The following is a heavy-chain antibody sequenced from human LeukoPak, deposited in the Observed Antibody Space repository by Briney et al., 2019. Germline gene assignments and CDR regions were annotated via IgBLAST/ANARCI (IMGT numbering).Heavy chain of an antibody. Sequence: SETLSLTCAVYGGSFSGYYWSWIRQPPGKGLEWIGEINHSGSTNYNPSLKSRVTISVDTSKNQFSLKLSSVTAADTAVYYCARATGNYYYYYMDVWGKGTTVTVSS. CDR3: ARATGNYYYYYMDV. J-gene: IGHJ6*03. CDR1: GGSFSGYY. CDR2: INHSGST. V-gene: IGHV4-34*01. D-gene: IGHD4-11*01.